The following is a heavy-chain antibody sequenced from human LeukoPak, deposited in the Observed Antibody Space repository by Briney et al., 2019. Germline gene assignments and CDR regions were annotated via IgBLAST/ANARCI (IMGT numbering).Heavy chain of an antibody. J-gene: IGHJ5*02. CDR2: IYYSGST. CDR1: GGSISSYY. D-gene: IGHD2-15*01. CDR3: ARHLGVDNWFDP. V-gene: IGHV4-59*05. Sequence: PSETLSLTCTVSGGSISSYYWSWIRQPAGKGLEWIGSIYYSGSTFYNPSLKSRVTISVDTSKNQFSLKLSSVTAADTAVYYCARHLGVDNWFDPWGQGTLVTVSS.